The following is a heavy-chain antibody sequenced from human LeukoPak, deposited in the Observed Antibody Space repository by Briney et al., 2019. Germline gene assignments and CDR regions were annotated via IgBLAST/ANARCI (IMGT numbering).Heavy chain of an antibody. CDR3: ATRLTGYYDYFDY. J-gene: IGHJ4*02. V-gene: IGHV4-39*07. CDR1: GGSISSSSYY. D-gene: IGHD3-9*01. CDR2: IYYSGST. Sequence: SETLSLTCSVSGGSISSSSYYWGWIRQPPGTGLEWIASIYYSGSTYYNPSLKSRVTISVDTSKTQVSLKLSSVTAADTAVYYCATRLTGYYDYFDYWGQGTLVTVSS.